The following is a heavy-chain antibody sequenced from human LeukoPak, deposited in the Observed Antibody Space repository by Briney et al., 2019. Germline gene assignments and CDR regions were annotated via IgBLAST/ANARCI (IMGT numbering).Heavy chain of an antibody. CDR1: GFTDSSTY. Sequence: GGSLRLSCVASGFTDSSTYMSWVRQAPGRGLEWVSVIYSGGGTNYADSVKGRFTISRDNSKNPVFLQVNRLRAEDTAVYYCARGRRAEPATFEYFHYWGQGTLVTVSS. CDR2: IYSGGGT. CDR3: ARGRRAEPATFEYFHY. V-gene: IGHV3-53*01. J-gene: IGHJ1*01. D-gene: IGHD2-15*01.